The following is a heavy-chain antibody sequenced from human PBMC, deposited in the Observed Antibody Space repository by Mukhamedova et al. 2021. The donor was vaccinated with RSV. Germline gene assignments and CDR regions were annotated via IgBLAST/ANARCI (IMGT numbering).Heavy chain of an antibody. Sequence: GGTTDYAAPVKGRFTISRDDSKNTLYLQMNSLKTEDTAVYYCTTQSLYSGSYYLGDNFDYWGQGALVTVSS. CDR3: TTQSLYSGSYYLGDNFDY. J-gene: IGHJ4*02. V-gene: IGHV3-15*01. CDR2: GGTT. D-gene: IGHD1-26*01.